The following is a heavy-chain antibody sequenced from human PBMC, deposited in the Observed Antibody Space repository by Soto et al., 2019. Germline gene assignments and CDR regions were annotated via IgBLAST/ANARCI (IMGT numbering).Heavy chain of an antibody. CDR1: GFTFSSHS. V-gene: IGHV3-21*01. Sequence: PGGSLRLSCAASGFTFSSHSMNWVRQAPGKGLEWVSSITSGYTYIYYADSVKGRFTISRDNAKNSLYLQMNSLRAEDTAVYYCARDYRTPGALDIWGQGTMVPVSS. J-gene: IGHJ3*02. D-gene: IGHD2-15*01. CDR2: ITSGYTYI. CDR3: ARDYRTPGALDI.